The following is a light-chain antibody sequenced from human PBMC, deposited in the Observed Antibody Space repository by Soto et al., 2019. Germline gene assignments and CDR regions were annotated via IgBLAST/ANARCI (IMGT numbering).Light chain of an antibody. CDR3: QQYNSYPYT. CDR1: QSISSC. CDR2: RAS. V-gene: IGKV1-5*03. Sequence: DIQMTQSPSTLSASVGDRVTITCRASQSISSCLAWYQQKPGKAPKLLIYRASTLESGVPSRCSGSGSGTEFTLTISSLQANDFSTYYCQQYNSYPYTVGRGTKLEI. J-gene: IGKJ2*01.